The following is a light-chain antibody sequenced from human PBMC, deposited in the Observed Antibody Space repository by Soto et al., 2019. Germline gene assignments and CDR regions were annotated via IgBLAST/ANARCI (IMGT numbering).Light chain of an antibody. J-gene: IGKJ5*01. Sequence: EIVLTQSPATLSLSPGERATLSCRASESVSSYLVWYQQKSGQPTSILMYDVSTRATGIPGRCSGSGFWTEFMLTISSWEPEDFAVYYCLQVYKWPLVSFGQGTRLEIK. CDR2: DVS. CDR1: ESVSSY. CDR3: LQVYKWPLVS. V-gene: IGKV3-11*01.